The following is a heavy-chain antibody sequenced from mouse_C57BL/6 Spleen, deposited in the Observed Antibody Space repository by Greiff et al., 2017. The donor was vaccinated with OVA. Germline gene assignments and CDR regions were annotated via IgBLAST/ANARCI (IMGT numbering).Heavy chain of an antibody. CDR3: ARPIYYDYDEAWFAY. J-gene: IGHJ3*01. Sequence: DVHLVESGGGLVKPGGSLKLSCAASGFTFSDYGMHWVRQAPEKGLEWVAYISSGSSTIYYADTVKGRFTISRDNAKNTLFLQMTSLRSEDTAMYYCARPIYYDYDEAWFAYWGQGTLVTVSA. D-gene: IGHD2-4*01. CDR2: ISSGSSTI. CDR1: GFTFSDYG. V-gene: IGHV5-17*01.